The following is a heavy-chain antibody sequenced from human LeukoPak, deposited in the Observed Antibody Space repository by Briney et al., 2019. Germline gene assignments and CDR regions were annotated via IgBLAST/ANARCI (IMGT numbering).Heavy chain of an antibody. D-gene: IGHD6-13*01. J-gene: IGHJ6*03. CDR2: ISNFGDMI. CDR3: AKDATAVVGTVYMDV. CDR1: GFTFSNYE. Sequence: GGSLRLACAASGFTFSNYEMNWVRQAPGKGLEWISHISNFGDMIHYADSVEGRFTISRDNAKNSLYLQMDSLRAEDTAVYYCAKDATAVVGTVYMDVWGKGTTVTISS. V-gene: IGHV3-48*03.